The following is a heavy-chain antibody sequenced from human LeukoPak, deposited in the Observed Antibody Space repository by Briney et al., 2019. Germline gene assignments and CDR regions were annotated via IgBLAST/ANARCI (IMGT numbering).Heavy chain of an antibody. J-gene: IGHJ4*02. CDR2: INPSGGST. D-gene: IGHD1-26*01. Sequence: ASVKVSRRASGYTFTSYYMHWVRQAPGQGLEWMGIINPSGGSTSYAQKFQGRVTMTRDTSTSTVYMELSSLRSEDTAVYYCARDRGEQPPPTYFDYWGQGTLVTVSS. V-gene: IGHV1-46*01. CDR1: GYTFTSYY. CDR3: ARDRGEQPPPTYFDY.